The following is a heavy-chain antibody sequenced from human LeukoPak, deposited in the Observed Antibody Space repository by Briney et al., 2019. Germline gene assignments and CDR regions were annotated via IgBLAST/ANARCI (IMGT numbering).Heavy chain of an antibody. CDR1: GFTFSSYA. D-gene: IGHD1-26*01. Sequence: GGCLRLSCAASGFTFSSYAMSGVRQAPGKGREGGSAISGSGGSTYYAASVKGRFTISRDNSKNTLYLQMNSLRAEDTAVYYCAKDRSYWVPADAFDIWGQGTMVTVPS. CDR3: AKDRSYWVPADAFDI. V-gene: IGHV3-23*01. J-gene: IGHJ3*02. CDR2: ISGSGGST.